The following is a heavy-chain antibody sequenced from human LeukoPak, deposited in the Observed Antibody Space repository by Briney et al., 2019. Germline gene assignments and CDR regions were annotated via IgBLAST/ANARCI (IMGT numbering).Heavy chain of an antibody. CDR1: GGSISSGDYY. D-gene: IGHD6-13*01. V-gene: IGHV4-39*07. Sequence: SETLSLTCTVSGGSISSGDYYWSWIRQPPGKGLEWIGEINHSGSTNYNPSLKSRVTISVDTSKNQFSLKLSSVTAADTAVYYCARERSAAASSGGFRYWGQGTLVTVSS. CDR3: ARERSAAASSGGFRY. J-gene: IGHJ4*02. CDR2: INHSGST.